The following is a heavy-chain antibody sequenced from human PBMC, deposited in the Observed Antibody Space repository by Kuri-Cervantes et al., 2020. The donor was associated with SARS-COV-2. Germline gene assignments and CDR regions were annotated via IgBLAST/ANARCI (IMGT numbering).Heavy chain of an antibody. Sequence: GGSLRLSCAASGFAVSSNYMSWVRQAPGKGLEWVSIIYSDGSTYYADSVKGRFTISRDNTKNSLYLQVNSPRAEDTAVYYCLRVFSSGSLIDYWGQGTLVTVSS. J-gene: IGHJ4*02. CDR3: LRVFSSGSLIDY. CDR2: IYSDGST. V-gene: IGHV3-53*01. CDR1: GFAVSSNY. D-gene: IGHD1-26*01.